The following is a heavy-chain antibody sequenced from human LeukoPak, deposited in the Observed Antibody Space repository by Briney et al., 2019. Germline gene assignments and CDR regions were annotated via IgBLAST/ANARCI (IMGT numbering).Heavy chain of an antibody. D-gene: IGHD3-22*01. Sequence: ASVKVSCKASGYTFTSYDINWVRQATGQGLEWMGWMNPNSGNTGYAQKFQGRVTMTRNTSISTAYMELSSLRSEDTAVYYCAKWAPRFGYYDSSGTKYDYWGQGTLVTVSS. J-gene: IGHJ4*02. CDR2: MNPNSGNT. V-gene: IGHV1-8*01. CDR1: GYTFTSYD. CDR3: AKWAPRFGYYDSSGTKYDY.